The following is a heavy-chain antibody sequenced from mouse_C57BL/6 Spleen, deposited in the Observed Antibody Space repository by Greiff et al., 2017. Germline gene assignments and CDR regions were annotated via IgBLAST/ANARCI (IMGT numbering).Heavy chain of an antibody. J-gene: IGHJ2*01. CDR1: GYTFTDYE. V-gene: IGHV1-15*01. CDR3: TRTPY. Sequence: VQLVESGAELVRPGASVTLSCKASGYTFTDYEMHWVKQTPVHGLEWIGAIDPETGGTAYNQKFKGKAILTADKSSSTAYMELRSLTSEDSAVYYCTRTPYWGQGTTLTVSS. CDR2: IDPETGGT.